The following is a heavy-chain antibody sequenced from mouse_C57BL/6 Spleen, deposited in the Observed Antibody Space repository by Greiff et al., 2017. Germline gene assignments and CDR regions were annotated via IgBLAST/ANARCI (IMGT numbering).Heavy chain of an antibody. J-gene: IGHJ4*01. Sequence: VQLQQSGPVLVKPGASVKMSCKASGYTFTDYYMNWVKQSHGKSLEWIGVINPYNGGTSYNQKFKCKATLTVDKSSSTAYMELNSLTSEDSAVYYCARQEYGNYAMDYWGQGTSVTVSS. D-gene: IGHD2-10*02. V-gene: IGHV1-19*01. CDR3: ARQEYGNYAMDY. CDR2: INPYNGGT. CDR1: GYTFTDYY.